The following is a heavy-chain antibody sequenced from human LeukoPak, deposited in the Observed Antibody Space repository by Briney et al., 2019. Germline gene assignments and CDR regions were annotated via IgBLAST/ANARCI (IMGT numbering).Heavy chain of an antibody. CDR3: AGTYKYGSGYHMDV. J-gene: IGHJ6*03. V-gene: IGHV4-4*07. CDR1: GVSISSYY. CDR2: TYTCGST. Sequence: PSETLSLTCTVSGVSISSYYWSWIRQPAGKGLEWIGRTYTCGSTNYNPSLKSRVTMSVDTSKIQVSLKLSSVTGAGTAVYCCAGTYKYGSGYHMDVWGKGTTVTISS. D-gene: IGHD3-10*01.